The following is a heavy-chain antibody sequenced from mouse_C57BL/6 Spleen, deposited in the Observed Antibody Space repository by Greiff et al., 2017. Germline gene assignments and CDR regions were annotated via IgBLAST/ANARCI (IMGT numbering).Heavy chain of an antibody. CDR3: ARPVVRYYYAMDN. Sequence: VQLQQSGPELMKPGASVKIPCKASGYTFTDYNMDWVKQSHGKSLEWIGDINPNNGGTIYNQKFKGKATLTVDKSSSTAYMELRSLTSEDTAVYYCARPVVRYYYAMDNWGQGTSVTVSS. CDR2: INPNNGGT. J-gene: IGHJ4*01. D-gene: IGHD1-1*02. CDR1: GYTFTDYN. V-gene: IGHV1-18*01.